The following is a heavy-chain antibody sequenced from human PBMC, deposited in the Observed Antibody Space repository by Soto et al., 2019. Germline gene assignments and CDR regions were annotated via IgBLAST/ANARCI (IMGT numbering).Heavy chain of an antibody. CDR2: IVVGSANT. D-gene: IGHD3-10*01. J-gene: IGHJ4*02. CDR3: AREYSGSSWGY. CDR1: GFSFTNSP. Sequence: GASVKVSLKTSGFSFTNSPGQWVRQARGQRLEWIGWIVVGSANTNYAQKFQKRVTITRDMSTTTAYMELSGLTGADTAVYYCAREYSGSSWGYWGQGLLVTVSS. V-gene: IGHV1-58*01.